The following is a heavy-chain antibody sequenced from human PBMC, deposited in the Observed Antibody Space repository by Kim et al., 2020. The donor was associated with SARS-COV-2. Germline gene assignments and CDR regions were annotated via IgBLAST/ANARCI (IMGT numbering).Heavy chain of an antibody. Sequence: SETLSLTCTVSGGSISSGGYYWSWIRQHPGKGLEWIGYIYYSGSTYYNPSLKSRVTISVDTSKNQFSLKLSSVTAADTAVYYCARDLLVRSCSTSCLYYYYGMDVWGQGTTVTVSS. D-gene: IGHD2-2*01. V-gene: IGHV4-31*03. CDR3: ARDLLVRSCSTSCLYYYYGMDV. CDR1: GGSISSGGYY. CDR2: IYYSGST. J-gene: IGHJ6*02.